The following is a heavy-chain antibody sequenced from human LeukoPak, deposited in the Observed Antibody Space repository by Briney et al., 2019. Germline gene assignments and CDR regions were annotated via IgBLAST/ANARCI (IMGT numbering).Heavy chain of an antibody. V-gene: IGHV3-33*01. CDR2: IWYDGSNK. Sequence: PGRSLRLSCAASGFTFSSYGMHWVRQAPGKGLEWVAVIWYDGSNKYYADSVKGRFTISRDNSKNTLYLQMNSLRAEDTAVYYCARDPPLGIAAAGTGHYGMDVWGQGTTVTVSS. CDR1: GFTFSSYG. CDR3: ARDPPLGIAAAGTGHYGMDV. J-gene: IGHJ6*02. D-gene: IGHD6-13*01.